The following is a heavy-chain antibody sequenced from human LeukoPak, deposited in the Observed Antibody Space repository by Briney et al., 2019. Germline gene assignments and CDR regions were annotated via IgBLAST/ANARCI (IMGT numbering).Heavy chain of an antibody. CDR3: ARYSDESDYYYYYMDV. J-gene: IGHJ6*03. CDR2: INPSGGST. D-gene: IGHD5-18*01. CDR1: GYTFTSYY. Sequence: GASVKVSCKASGYTFTSYYMHWVRQAPGQGLEWMGIINPSGGSTSYAQKFQGRVTITTDESTSTAYMELSSLRSDDTAVYYCARYSDESDYYYYYMDVWGKGTTVTVSS. V-gene: IGHV1-46*01.